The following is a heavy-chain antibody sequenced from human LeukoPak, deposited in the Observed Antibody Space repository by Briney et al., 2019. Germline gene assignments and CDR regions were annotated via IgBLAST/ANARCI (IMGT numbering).Heavy chain of an antibody. CDR1: GFTFSIYA. CDR3: ARVKDPAYPGAFDI. V-gene: IGHV3-21*01. Sequence: GGSLRLSCAASGFTFSIYAMSWVRQAPGKGLQWVSSITSLVESTWYVDSVKGRFTITRDNAKNSLYLQMNSLRAEDTAVYYCARVKDPAYPGAFDIWGQGTRVTVSS. J-gene: IGHJ3*02. CDR2: ITSLVEST.